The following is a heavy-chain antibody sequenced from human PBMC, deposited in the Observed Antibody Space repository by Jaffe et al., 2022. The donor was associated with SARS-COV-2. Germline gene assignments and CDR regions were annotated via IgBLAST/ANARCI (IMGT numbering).Heavy chain of an antibody. V-gene: IGHV4-39*01. CDR1: GGSISSSSYY. Sequence: QLQLQESGPGLVKPSETLSLTCTVSGGSISSSSYYWGWIRQPPGKGLEWIGSIYYSGSTYYNPSLKSRVTISVDTSKNQFSLKLSSVTAADTAVYYCARHLWFGELSWFDPWGQGTLVTVSS. CDR3: ARHLWFGELSWFDP. J-gene: IGHJ5*02. D-gene: IGHD3-10*01. CDR2: IYYSGST.